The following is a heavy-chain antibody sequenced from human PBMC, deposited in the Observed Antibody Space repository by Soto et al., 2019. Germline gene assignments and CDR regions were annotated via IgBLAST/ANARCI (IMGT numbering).Heavy chain of an antibody. CDR1: GGAFSGYY. D-gene: IGHD6-13*01. Sequence: PSETLSLTCAVYGGAFSGYYWSGIRQPPGKGLEWIGEINHSGSTNYNPSLKSRVTISVDMSKNQFSLKLSSVTAADTAVYYCARGRRQQLIPPPISYTIDYCGQGTLVTVSS. CDR3: ARGRRQQLIPPPISYTIDY. V-gene: IGHV4-34*01. CDR2: INHSGST. J-gene: IGHJ4*02.